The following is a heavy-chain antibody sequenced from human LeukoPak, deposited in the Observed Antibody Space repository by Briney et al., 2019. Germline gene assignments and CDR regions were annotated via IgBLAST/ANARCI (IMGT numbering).Heavy chain of an antibody. Sequence: GASVKVSCKTSGYTFTNYYMHWVRQAPGQGLEWMGIINPNSGSTTYAQKFQGRVTMTRDTSTSTVYMELSSLRSEDTAVYYCARMVAAGIWYFDLWGRGTLVTVSS. J-gene: IGHJ2*01. D-gene: IGHD6-13*01. V-gene: IGHV1-46*01. CDR2: INPNSGST. CDR3: ARMVAAGIWYFDL. CDR1: GYTFTNYY.